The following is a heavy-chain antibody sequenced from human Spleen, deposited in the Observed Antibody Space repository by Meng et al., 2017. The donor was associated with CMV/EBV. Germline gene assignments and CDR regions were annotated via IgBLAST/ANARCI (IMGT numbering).Heavy chain of an antibody. V-gene: IGHV3-74*01. CDR1: GFTFSSYW. J-gene: IGHJ6*02. CDR2: IDSDGSVT. CDR3: ARDQRDCSGGSCYNQFYYGMDV. D-gene: IGHD2-15*01. Sequence: GESLKISCAASGFTFSSYWMHWVRQAPGKGLVWFSRIDSDGSVTSYADSVKGRFTISRDNAKNTLYLQMNSLRAEDTAVYYCARDQRDCSGGSCYNQFYYGMDVWGQGTTVTVSS.